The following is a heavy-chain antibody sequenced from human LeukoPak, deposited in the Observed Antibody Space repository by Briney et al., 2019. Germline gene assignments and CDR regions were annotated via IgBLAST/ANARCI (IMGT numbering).Heavy chain of an antibody. V-gene: IGHV3-23*01. CDR1: GFTFSSYA. D-gene: IGHD3-10*01. CDR3: AKDYAYYYGSGIGGFDY. J-gene: IGHJ4*02. Sequence: GGSLRLSCAASGFTFSSYAMSWVRQAPGKGLEWVSAISGSGATTYCADSVKGRFTISRDKSNNTLYLQMNSLRAEDTAVYYCAKDYAYYYGSGIGGFDYWGQGTLVTVSS. CDR2: ISGSGATT.